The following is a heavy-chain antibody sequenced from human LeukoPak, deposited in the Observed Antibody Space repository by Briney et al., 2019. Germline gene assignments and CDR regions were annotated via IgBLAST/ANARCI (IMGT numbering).Heavy chain of an antibody. CDR3: ARSPAHSSSYYYYYGMDV. V-gene: IGHV1-69*13. CDR1: GGTFSSYA. CDR2: IIPIFGTA. Sequence: ASVKVSCKASGGTFSSYAISWARQAPGQGLEWMGGIIPIFGTANYAQKFQGRVTITADESTSTAYMELSSLRSEDTAVYYCARSPAHSSSYYYYYGMDVWGQGTTVTVSS. D-gene: IGHD5-18*01. J-gene: IGHJ6*02.